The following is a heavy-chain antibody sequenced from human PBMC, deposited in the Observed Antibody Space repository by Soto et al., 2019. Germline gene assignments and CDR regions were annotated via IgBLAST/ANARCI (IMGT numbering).Heavy chain of an antibody. CDR3: ARKAVLEDGRPFDY. Sequence: PSETLSITCTVSGVSMSIGDYYWSWIRQPPEKGLEWIGYIYYSGSTYYNPSLKSRVTMSVDTSKNQFSLKLSSVTAADTAVYYCARKAVLEDGRPFDYWGQGTMVNVSS. CDR1: GVSMSIGDYY. V-gene: IGHV4-30-4*01. D-gene: IGHD6-19*01. J-gene: IGHJ4*02. CDR2: IYYSGST.